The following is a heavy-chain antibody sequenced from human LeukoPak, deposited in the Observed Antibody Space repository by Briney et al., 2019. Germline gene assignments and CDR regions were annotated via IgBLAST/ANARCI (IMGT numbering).Heavy chain of an antibody. CDR2: IYSSGST. CDR1: GVSISSYY. V-gene: IGHV4-59*08. Sequence: SETLSLTCTVSGVSISSYYWSWIRQPPGKGLEWIGYIYSSGSTDYNPSLKSRVTISVDTSKNHFSLKLSSVNAADTAVYYCARYGNNWSFDYWGQGTLVTVSS. J-gene: IGHJ4*02. CDR3: ARYGNNWSFDY. D-gene: IGHD1-1*01.